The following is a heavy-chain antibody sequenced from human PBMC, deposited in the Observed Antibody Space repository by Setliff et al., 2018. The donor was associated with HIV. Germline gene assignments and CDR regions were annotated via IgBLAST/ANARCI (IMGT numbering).Heavy chain of an antibody. CDR3: AMSPYSSGLFDY. D-gene: IGHD6-19*01. V-gene: IGHV3-43*01. CDR1: GFTFDDYT. CDR2: INWDGGSI. Sequence: PGGSLRLSCVGSGFTFDDYTMHWVRQAPGKGLEWVSLINWDGGSIFYADSVRGRFTISRDNSKNSLYLQMNSLRAEDTAVYYCAMSPYSSGLFDYWGQGTLVTVSS. J-gene: IGHJ4*02.